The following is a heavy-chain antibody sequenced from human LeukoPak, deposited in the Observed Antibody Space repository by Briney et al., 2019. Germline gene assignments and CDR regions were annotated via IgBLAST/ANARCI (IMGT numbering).Heavy chain of an antibody. D-gene: IGHD3-10*01. Sequence: SQTLSLTCAISGDSVSSTGAAWYWIRQSPSRGLEWLGRTYYRTRWFNDYAVSVKSRITINPDTSKNQFSLQLTSVTPGDTAVYYCARDPSGDQGLDYWGQGTLVTVSS. CDR3: ARDPSGDQGLDY. J-gene: IGHJ4*02. CDR1: GDSVSSTGAA. CDR2: TYYRTRWFN. V-gene: IGHV6-1*01.